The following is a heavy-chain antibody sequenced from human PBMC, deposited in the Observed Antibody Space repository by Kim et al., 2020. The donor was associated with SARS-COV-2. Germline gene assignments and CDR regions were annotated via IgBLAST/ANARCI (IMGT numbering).Heavy chain of an antibody. D-gene: IGHD2-21*01. CDR3: IKGGWGWIWDY. CDR2: IDGSDGTT. CDR1: GFTFTGHA. J-gene: IGHJ4*02. V-gene: IGHV3-23*01. Sequence: GGSLRLSCTTSGFTFTGHAMSWVRQAPGKGLEWVSSIDGSDGTTNYVDSVKGRFSISRDDSKNTLYLQMSALRADDTAAYYCIKGGWGWIWDYWGQGTLVTGSS.